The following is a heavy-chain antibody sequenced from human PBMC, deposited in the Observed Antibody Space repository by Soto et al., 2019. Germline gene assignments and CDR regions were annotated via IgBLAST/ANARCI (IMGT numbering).Heavy chain of an antibody. J-gene: IGHJ4*02. D-gene: IGHD6-13*01. V-gene: IGHV4-59*01. CDR2: IYYSGST. CDR1: GGSISSYY. Sequence: QVQLQESGPGLVKPSETLSLTCSVSGGSISSYYWSWIRQPPGKGLEWIGHIYYSGSTNYNPSLKSRVTILVDTYKNHFSLKLSSVTAADTAVYYCARTTYLRYSSSWYGFDYWGQGTLVTVSS. CDR3: ARTTYLRYSSSWYGFDY.